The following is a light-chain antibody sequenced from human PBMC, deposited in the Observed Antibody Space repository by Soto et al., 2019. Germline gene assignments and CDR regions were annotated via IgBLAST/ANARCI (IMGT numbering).Light chain of an antibody. V-gene: IGKV1-13*02. Sequence: AIQLTPSPSSLSASVGDRVTITCRASQGISSALAWYQQKPGKAPKLLIYDASSLESGVPSRFSGCGSGTDFTLTISSLQPEDVATYYCQQFNSYPYTFGQGTKLEIK. J-gene: IGKJ2*01. CDR3: QQFNSYPYT. CDR2: DAS. CDR1: QGISSA.